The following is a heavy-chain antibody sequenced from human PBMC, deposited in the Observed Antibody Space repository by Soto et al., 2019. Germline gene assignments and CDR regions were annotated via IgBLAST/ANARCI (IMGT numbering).Heavy chain of an antibody. Sequence: ASVKVSCKASGYTFTSYGISWVRQAPGQGLEWMGWISAYNGNTNYAQKLQGRVTMTTDTSTSTAYMELRSLRSDDTAVYYCAGDSYDILTGPRPFDPWGQGPLVTVSS. V-gene: IGHV1-18*04. J-gene: IGHJ5*02. CDR1: GYTFTSYG. CDR2: ISAYNGNT. CDR3: AGDSYDILTGPRPFDP. D-gene: IGHD3-9*01.